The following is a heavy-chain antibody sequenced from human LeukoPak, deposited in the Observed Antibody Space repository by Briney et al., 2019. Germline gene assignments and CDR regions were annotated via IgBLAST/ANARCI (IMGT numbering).Heavy chain of an antibody. Sequence: SETLSLTCTVSGGSISSYYWSWIRQPPGKGLEWIGYIYYSGSTNYNPSLKSRVTISVDTSKNQFSLKLSSVTAADTAVYYCARDRGRFGDYYFDYWGQGTLVTVSS. CDR3: ARDRGRFGDYYFDY. CDR2: IYYSGST. D-gene: IGHD3-10*01. J-gene: IGHJ4*02. CDR1: GGSISSYY. V-gene: IGHV4-59*01.